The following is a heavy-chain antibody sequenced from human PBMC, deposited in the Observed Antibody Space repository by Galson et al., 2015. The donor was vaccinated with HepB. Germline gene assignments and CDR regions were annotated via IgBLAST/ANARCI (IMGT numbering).Heavy chain of an antibody. CDR2: ISYDGSNK. J-gene: IGHJ6*02. V-gene: IGHV3-30*18. CDR3: AKDTWGSSWYSGLVYYYYGMDV. CDR1: GFTFSSYG. Sequence: SLRLSCAASGFTFSSYGMHWVRQAPGKGLEWVAVISYDGSNKYYADSVKGRFTISRDNSKNTLYLQMNSLRAEDTAVYYCAKDTWGSSWYSGLVYYYYGMDVWGQGTTFTVSS. D-gene: IGHD6-13*01.